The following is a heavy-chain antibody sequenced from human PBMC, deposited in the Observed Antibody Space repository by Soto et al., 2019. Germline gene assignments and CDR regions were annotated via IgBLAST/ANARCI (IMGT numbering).Heavy chain of an antibody. J-gene: IGHJ4*02. CDR2: IYYSGST. D-gene: IGHD3-10*01. CDR1: GGSISSGDYY. Sequence: SETLSLTCTVSGGSISSGDYYWSWLRQPPGKGLEWIGFIYYSGSTYYNPSLKSRVSISVDTSKNQFSLKLSSVTAADTAVYYCARSHSGYWGQGTLVTVSS. CDR3: ARSHSGY. V-gene: IGHV4-30-4*01.